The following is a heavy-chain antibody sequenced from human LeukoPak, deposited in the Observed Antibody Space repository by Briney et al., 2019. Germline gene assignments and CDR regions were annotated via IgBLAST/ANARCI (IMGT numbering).Heavy chain of an antibody. Sequence: ASVKASCKASGGTFSSYAISWVRQAPGQGLEWMGGIIPIFGTANYAQKFQGRVTVTANESTSTAYMELSSLRSEDTAVYYCARANNRLRYFDWWDYWGQGTLVTVSS. V-gene: IGHV1-69*13. CDR1: GGTFSSYA. D-gene: IGHD3-9*01. J-gene: IGHJ4*02. CDR2: IIPIFGTA. CDR3: ARANNRLRYFDWWDY.